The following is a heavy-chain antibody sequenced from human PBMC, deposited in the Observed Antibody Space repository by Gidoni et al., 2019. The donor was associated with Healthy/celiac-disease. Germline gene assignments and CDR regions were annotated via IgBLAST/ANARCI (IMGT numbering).Heavy chain of an antibody. D-gene: IGHD6-25*01. Sequence: EVQLVESGGGLVQPGGSLRLLCSVSGFTFSSYDMHWVRPAPGKGLGYVSEISSDRGSTYYADSVKGRFTISRDNSKNTLYLQMSSLRAEDTAVYYCVRDKGGYSIGLYYFDYWGQGTLVTVSS. CDR3: VRDKGGYSIGLYYFDY. CDR2: ISSDRGST. J-gene: IGHJ4*02. V-gene: IGHV3-64D*06. CDR1: GFTFSSYD.